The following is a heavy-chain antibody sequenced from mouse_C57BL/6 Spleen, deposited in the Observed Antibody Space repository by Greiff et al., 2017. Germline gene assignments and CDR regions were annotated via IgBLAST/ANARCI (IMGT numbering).Heavy chain of an antibody. CDR3: ARDDYAYFDY. CDR1: GFTFSDSG. V-gene: IGHV5-17*01. CDR2: ISSGSSTI. J-gene: IGHJ2*01. Sequence: EVKLQESGGGLVKPGGSLKLSCAASGFTFSDSGMHWVRQAPEKGLEWVAYISSGSSTIYYADTVKGRFTISRDNAKNTLFLQMTSLRSEDTAMYYCARDDYAYFDYWGQGTTLTVSS. D-gene: IGHD2-4*01.